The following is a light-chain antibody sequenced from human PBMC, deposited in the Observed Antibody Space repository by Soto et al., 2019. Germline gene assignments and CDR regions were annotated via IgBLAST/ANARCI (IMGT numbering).Light chain of an antibody. Sequence: EIVLTQSPGTLSLSPGERATLSCRASQSVSNNYLAWYQQKPGPAPRLLIYGAFSRTTGIPDRFSGGGSGTDFTLTSSRLEPEDFAVYYCQQDGSSPLTFGGGTKVEIK. CDR1: QSVSNNY. V-gene: IGKV3-20*01. CDR2: GAF. CDR3: QQDGSSPLT. J-gene: IGKJ4*01.